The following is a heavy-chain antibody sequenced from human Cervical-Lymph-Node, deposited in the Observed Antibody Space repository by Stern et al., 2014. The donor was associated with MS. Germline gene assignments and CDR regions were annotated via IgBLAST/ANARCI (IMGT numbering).Heavy chain of an antibody. CDR2: ISAYNVNT. D-gene: IGHD1-14*01. CDR1: GFALTSAG. V-gene: IGHV1-18*01. J-gene: IGHJ5*02. CDR3: ARHSIKGYNCFDT. Sequence: QDQLVQSGAELNKLGASVKVSCKASGFALTSAGISWVRQAPGQGLEWMGWISAYNVNTNYAQRFQDRVNMTTDTSTSTAYMELRSLRSDDTAVYYCARHSIKGYNCFDTWGQGTLVTVSS.